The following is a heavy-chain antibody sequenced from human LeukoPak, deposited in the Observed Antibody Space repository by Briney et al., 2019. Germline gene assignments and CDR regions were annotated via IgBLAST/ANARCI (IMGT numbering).Heavy chain of an antibody. D-gene: IGHD6-13*01. Sequence: SETLSLTCTVSGGSISSYYWSWIRQPPGKGLEWLGYIYFSGSTNYNPSLKRRVTISVDTSQKQFSLRLTSVTAADTAVYYCARGRYLTTLGGAAAGFLDSWGQGTLVTVSS. CDR2: IYFSGST. CDR3: ARGRYLTTLGGAAAGFLDS. V-gene: IGHV4-59*12. CDR1: GGSISSYY. J-gene: IGHJ4*02.